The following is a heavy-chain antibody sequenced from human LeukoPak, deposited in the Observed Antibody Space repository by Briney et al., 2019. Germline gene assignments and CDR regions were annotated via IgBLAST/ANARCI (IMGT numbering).Heavy chain of an antibody. D-gene: IGHD3-10*01. V-gene: IGHV5-10-1*01. J-gene: IGHJ6*02. CDR2: IDPSDSYT. CDR1: GYSFTSYW. Sequence: PGESLKISCQGSGYSFTSYWISWVRQLPGKGLEWMGRIDPSDSYTNYSPSFQGHVTISADKSISTAYLQWSSLKASDTAMYYCASQSITMVRGVNPNYYYYGMDVWGQGTTVTVSS. CDR3: ASQSITMVRGVNPNYYYYGMDV.